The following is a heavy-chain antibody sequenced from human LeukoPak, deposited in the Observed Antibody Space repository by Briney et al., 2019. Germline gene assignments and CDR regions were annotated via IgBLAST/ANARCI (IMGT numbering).Heavy chain of an antibody. Sequence: GGSLKISCKGSGYGSGYSFTSHWIAWVPQMRGKGLEWMGIIYPRASNTIYSQSLQSQVTIQVDTSINPAYLQWISLKASDTAMYYCARHHIASGGAYNLFDPWGQGTVVSVPS. D-gene: IGHD1-20*01. CDR2: IYPRASNT. V-gene: IGHV5-51*01. CDR3: ARHHIASGGAYNLFDP. CDR1: GYSFTSHW. J-gene: IGHJ5*02.